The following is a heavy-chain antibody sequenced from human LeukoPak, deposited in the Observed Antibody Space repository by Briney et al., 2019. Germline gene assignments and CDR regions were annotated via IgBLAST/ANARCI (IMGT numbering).Heavy chain of an antibody. CDR3: ARDGYINDAFDI. V-gene: IGHV4-31*03. CDR2: IHYRGTT. CDR1: GDSLTTDDSF. Sequence: PSETLSLTCTVSGDSLTTDDSFWSWIRQFPGKGLEWIGYIHYRGTTNYSPSLKSRLSMPIDMSKDQFSLNLTSVTAADTAIYYCARDGYINDAFDIWGQGIVVTVSS. D-gene: IGHD1-1*01. J-gene: IGHJ3*02.